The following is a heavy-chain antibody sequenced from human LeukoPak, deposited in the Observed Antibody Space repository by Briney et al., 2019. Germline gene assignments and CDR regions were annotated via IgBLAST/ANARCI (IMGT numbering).Heavy chain of an antibody. CDR3: AKDTYYYDSSGLA. D-gene: IGHD3-22*01. J-gene: IGHJ4*02. CDR1: GFTFSSYG. V-gene: IGHV3-23*01. Sequence: PGGSLRLSCAASGFTFSSYGMSWVRQAPGKGLEWVSAISGSGGSTYYADSVKGRFTISRDNSKNTLYLQMNSLRAEDTAVYYCAKDTYYYDSSGLAWGQGTLVTVSS. CDR2: ISGSGGST.